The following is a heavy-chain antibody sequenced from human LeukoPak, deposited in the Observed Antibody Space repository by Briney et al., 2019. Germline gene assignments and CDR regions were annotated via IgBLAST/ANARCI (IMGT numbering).Heavy chain of an antibody. CDR3: TRGWVRYSSGYYFDY. V-gene: IGHV3-49*03. Sequence: GGSLRLSCTASGFTFDDYAMSWFRQAPGKGLEWVGFIRSKAYGGTTEYAASVKGRFTISRDDSKSIAYLQMNSLKTEDTAVYYCTRGWVRYSSGYYFDYWGQGTLVTVSS. J-gene: IGHJ4*02. CDR1: GFTFDDYA. D-gene: IGHD3-22*01. CDR2: IRSKAYGGTT.